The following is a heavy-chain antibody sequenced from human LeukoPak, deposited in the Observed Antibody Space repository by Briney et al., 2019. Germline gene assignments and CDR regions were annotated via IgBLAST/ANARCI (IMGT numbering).Heavy chain of an antibody. V-gene: IGHV1-18*01. Sequence: ASVKVSCKASGYTFTSYGISWVRQAPGQGLEWMGWISAYNGNTNYAQKLQGRVTMTTDTSTSTAYMELRSLRSDDTAVYYCARTRTGGDYVFYCYYMDVWGKGTTVTVSS. CDR2: ISAYNGNT. D-gene: IGHD4-17*01. CDR1: GYTFTSYG. CDR3: ARTRTGGDYVFYCYYMDV. J-gene: IGHJ6*03.